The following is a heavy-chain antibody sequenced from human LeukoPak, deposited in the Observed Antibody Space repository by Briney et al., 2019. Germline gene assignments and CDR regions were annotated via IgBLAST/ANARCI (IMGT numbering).Heavy chain of an antibody. V-gene: IGHV3-15*07. Sequence: GGSLRLSCAASGFTFSNAYMNWVRQAPGKGLEWVGRIKSKTDGGTTDYAAPVKGRFTISRDDSKNTLYLQMNSLKTEDTAVYYCARGLADFWSGPIDYWGQGTLVTVSS. D-gene: IGHD3-3*01. CDR3: ARGLADFWSGPIDY. CDR2: IKSKTDGGTT. J-gene: IGHJ4*02. CDR1: GFTFSNAY.